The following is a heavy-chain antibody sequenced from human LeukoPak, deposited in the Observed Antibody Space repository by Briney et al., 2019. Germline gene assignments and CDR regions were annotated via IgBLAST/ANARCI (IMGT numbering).Heavy chain of an antibody. Sequence: ASVKVSCKASGYTFTGYYMHWVRQAPGQGLEWMGWINPNSGGTNYAQKFQGRVTMTRDTSISTAYMELSRLRSDDTAVYYCARDRARYRSGGSCYELGYWGQGTLVTVSS. CDR2: INPNSGGT. J-gene: IGHJ4*02. V-gene: IGHV1-2*02. CDR1: GYTFTGYY. CDR3: ARDRARYRSGGSCYELGY. D-gene: IGHD2-15*01.